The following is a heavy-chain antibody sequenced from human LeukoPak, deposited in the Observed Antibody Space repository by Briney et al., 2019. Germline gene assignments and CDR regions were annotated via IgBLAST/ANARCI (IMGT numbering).Heavy chain of an antibody. V-gene: IGHV1-18*01. J-gene: IGHJ5*02. D-gene: IGHD2-15*01. CDR2: ISTYDHDT. Sequence: ASVKVSCKASGYTFTNYGISWVRQAPGQGLEWMAWISTYDHDTNYAQKFRGRVTMTTDTSSSTAYMELRSLGSDDTAVYYCVRDYFCSGGTCDDCFDPWGQGTLVTVSS. CDR1: GYTFTNYG. CDR3: VRDYFCSGGTCDDCFDP.